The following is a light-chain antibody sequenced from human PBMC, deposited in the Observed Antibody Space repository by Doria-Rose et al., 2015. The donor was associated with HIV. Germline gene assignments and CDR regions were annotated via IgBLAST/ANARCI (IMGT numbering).Light chain of an antibody. J-gene: IGKJ2*01. CDR3: QQTYSFPYS. Sequence: QGITSNLNWYQQKAGKAPKLLIFTATTLQSGVPTRFSGGGSGTDFTLTISSLQPEDFATYCCQQTYSFPYSFGQGTKLDIE. V-gene: IGKV1-39*01. CDR1: QGITSN. CDR2: TAT.